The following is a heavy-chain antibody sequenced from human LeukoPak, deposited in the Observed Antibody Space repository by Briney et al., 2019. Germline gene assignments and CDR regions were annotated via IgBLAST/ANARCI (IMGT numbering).Heavy chain of an antibody. CDR3: ASPPGLLTFDY. CDR2: ISSSSSYI. Sequence: GGSLRVSCAASRFTFSSYAMGWVRQAPGKGMEWVSSISSSSSYIYYADSVKGRFTISRDNAKNSLYLQMNSLRAEDTAVYYCASPPGLLTFDYWGQGTLVTVSS. V-gene: IGHV3-21*01. CDR1: RFTFSSYA. J-gene: IGHJ4*02. D-gene: IGHD3-10*01.